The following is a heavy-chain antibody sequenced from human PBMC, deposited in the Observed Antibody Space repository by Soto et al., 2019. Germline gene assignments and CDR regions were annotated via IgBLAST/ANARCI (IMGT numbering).Heavy chain of an antibody. CDR2: IYHSGST. V-gene: IGHV4-4*02. Sequence: SETLSLTCAVSGGSISSSNWWSWVRQPPGKGLEWIGEIYHSGSTNYNPSLKSRVTISVDKSKNQFSLKLSSVTAADTAVYYCARFPPDYYDSSGYYFYFDYWGQGTLVTVSS. CDR3: ARFPPDYYDSSGYYFYFDY. D-gene: IGHD3-22*01. J-gene: IGHJ4*02. CDR1: GGSISSSNW.